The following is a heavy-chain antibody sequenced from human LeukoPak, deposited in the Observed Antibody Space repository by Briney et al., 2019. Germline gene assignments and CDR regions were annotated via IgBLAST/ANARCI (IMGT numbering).Heavy chain of an antibody. V-gene: IGHV4-59*01. CDR3: ASSPFLYDSSGYYYTYYYYYMDV. CDR1: GGFISNYY. CDR2: MYYTGST. J-gene: IGHJ6*03. D-gene: IGHD3-22*01. Sequence: SETLSLTCSVSGGFISNYYWSWIRQPPGKGLEWIGYMYYTGSTNYNPSLKSRVTISVDTSKNQFSLKLSSVTAADTAVYYCASSPFLYDSSGYYYTYYYYYMDVWGKGTTVTISS.